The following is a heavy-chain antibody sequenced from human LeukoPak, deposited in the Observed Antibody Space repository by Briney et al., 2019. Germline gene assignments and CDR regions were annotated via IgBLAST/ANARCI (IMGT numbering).Heavy chain of an antibody. Sequence: GGSLRLSCAASGFTFSSYAMSWVRQAPGKGLEWVSAISGSGGSTYYADSVKGRFTISSDNSKNTLYLQMNSLRAEDTAVYYCAKGAGPDSGGYYPFDYWGQGTLVTVSS. CDR2: ISGSGGST. V-gene: IGHV3-23*01. CDR1: GFTFSSYA. D-gene: IGHD3-22*01. CDR3: AKGAGPDSGGYYPFDY. J-gene: IGHJ4*02.